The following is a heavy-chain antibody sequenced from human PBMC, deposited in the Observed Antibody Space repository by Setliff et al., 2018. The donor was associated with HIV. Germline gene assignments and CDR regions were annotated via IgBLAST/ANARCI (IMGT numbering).Heavy chain of an antibody. J-gene: IGHJ5*02. V-gene: IGHV1-69*05. Sequence: SVKVSCKASGGSFSSFGINWVRQAPGQGLEWMGGVIPMYITVNYAQKFQGRVTITTDESTSTAYMELSGLRSEDTAVYYCARGGPGSSFGFDWLDPWGQGTPVTVSS. CDR1: GGSFSSFG. CDR2: VIPMYITV. D-gene: IGHD5-18*01. CDR3: ARGGPGSSFGFDWLDP.